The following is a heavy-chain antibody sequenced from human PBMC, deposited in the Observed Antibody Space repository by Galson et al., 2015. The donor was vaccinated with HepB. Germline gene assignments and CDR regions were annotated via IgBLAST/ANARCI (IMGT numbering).Heavy chain of an antibody. Sequence: SLRLSCAASGFTFSNYGMSWVRQAPGKGLEWVAIIKEDGSEKYYVDSVKGRFTISRDNVKNSLYLQMNSLRAEDTAVYYCGRFGELGVDYWGQGTLVTVSS. CDR1: GFTFSNYG. V-gene: IGHV3-7*03. J-gene: IGHJ4*02. CDR2: IKEDGSEK. CDR3: GRFGELGVDY. D-gene: IGHD3-10*01.